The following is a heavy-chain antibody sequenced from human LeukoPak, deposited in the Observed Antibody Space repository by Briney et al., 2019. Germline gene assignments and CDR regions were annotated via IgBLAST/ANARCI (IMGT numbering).Heavy chain of an antibody. CDR2: IVVGGSST. V-gene: IGHV3-23*01. CDR3: AESHDYGAGVNFDY. Sequence: GGSLRLSGAPSGFTFSSSGMSWVRQAPGGGLEWVSAIVVGGSSTYYADSVTGRFTISRDNSKNTLYLQMNSLRVEDTAVYYCAESHDYGAGVNFDYWGQGTLVTVSS. J-gene: IGHJ4*02. D-gene: IGHD4-17*01. CDR1: GFTFSSSG.